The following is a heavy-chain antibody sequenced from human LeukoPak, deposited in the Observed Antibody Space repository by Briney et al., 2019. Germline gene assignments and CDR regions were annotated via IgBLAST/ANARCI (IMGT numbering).Heavy chain of an antibody. D-gene: IGHD6-13*01. V-gene: IGHV3-23*01. J-gene: IGHJ5*02. CDR1: GFTFSSYG. CDR2: ISGSGGST. Sequence: GGSLRLSCAASGFTFSSYGMSWVRQAPGKGLEWVSAISGSGGSTYYADSVKGRFTISRDNSKNTLYLQMNSLRAEDTAVYYCARSNGGYSSSWYLNWFDPWGQGTLVTVSS. CDR3: ARSNGGYSSSWYLNWFDP.